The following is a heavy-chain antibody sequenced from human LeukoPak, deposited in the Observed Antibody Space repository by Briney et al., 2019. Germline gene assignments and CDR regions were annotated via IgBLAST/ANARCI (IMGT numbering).Heavy chain of an antibody. Sequence: GGSLRLSCAASGFTFSSYAMHWVRQAPGKGLEWVAVISYDGSNKYCADSVKGRFTISRDNSKYTLYLQMNSLRAEDTAVYYRARDRAEYVSGSYYNDRVFDIWGQGTMVTVSS. V-gene: IGHV3-30-3*01. J-gene: IGHJ3*02. CDR3: ARDRAEYVSGSYYNDRVFDI. CDR1: GFTFSSYA. D-gene: IGHD3-10*01. CDR2: ISYDGSNK.